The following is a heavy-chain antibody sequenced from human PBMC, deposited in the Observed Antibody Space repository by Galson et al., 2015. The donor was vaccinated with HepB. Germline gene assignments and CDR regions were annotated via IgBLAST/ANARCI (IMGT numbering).Heavy chain of an antibody. CDR3: SRFLTWSNYMSYYNYSYMDV. Sequence: SVKVSCKASGYTFTSYDINWVRQATGQGLEWMGWMNPNSGNTGYAQKFQGRVTMTRNTSPSPAYMELSSLSSEDTAVYYCSRFLTWSNYMSYYNYSYMDVWGKGTTGTVSS. D-gene: IGHD3-10*01. J-gene: IGHJ6*03. CDR2: MNPNSGNT. CDR1: GYTFTSYD. V-gene: IGHV1-8*01.